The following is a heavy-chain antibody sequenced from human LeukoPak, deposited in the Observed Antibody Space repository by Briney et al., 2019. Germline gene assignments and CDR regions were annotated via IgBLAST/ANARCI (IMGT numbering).Heavy chain of an antibody. CDR2: INPKSGGT. D-gene: IGHD2-2*01. CDR1: GYTFTGYY. Sequence: ASAKDSCKTSGYTFTGYYMHWGRRPPGQRLEWMGWINPKSGGTNYAQKFQGRVTMTRDTSIHTAYMELSRLRSDDTAVYYCAREEYGFDPWGQGTLVTVSS. V-gene: IGHV1-2*02. CDR3: AREEYGFDP. J-gene: IGHJ5*02.